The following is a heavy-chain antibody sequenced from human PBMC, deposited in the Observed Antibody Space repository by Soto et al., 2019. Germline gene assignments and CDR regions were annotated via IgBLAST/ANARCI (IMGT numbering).Heavy chain of an antibody. CDR2: INPSGSST. CDR1: GYTFTSYY. J-gene: IGHJ4*02. V-gene: IGHV1-46*03. Sequence: ASVKVSCKASGYTFTSYYMHWVRQAPGQGLEWMGIINPSGSSTSYAQKFQGRVTMTRDTSTSTVYMELSSLRSEDTAVYYCARGPRSGYSDCFHSPYSYDYWGQGTLVTVSS. D-gene: IGHD5-18*01. CDR3: ARGPRSGYSDCFHSPYSYDY.